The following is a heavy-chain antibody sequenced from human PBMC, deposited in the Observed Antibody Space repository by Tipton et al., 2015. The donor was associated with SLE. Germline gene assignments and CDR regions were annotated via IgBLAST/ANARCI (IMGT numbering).Heavy chain of an antibody. D-gene: IGHD6-13*01. CDR1: GFTFSSYA. Sequence: SLRLSCAASGFTFSSYAMHWVRQAPGKGLEWVSGISSGSSVKSYADSVKGRFTISRDISQNMLHLQMTSLRAEDTAVYFCARDLRAAGYFDSWGQGTLVTVSS. CDR3: ARDLRAAGYFDS. CDR2: ISSGSSVK. V-gene: IGHV3-23*03. J-gene: IGHJ4*02.